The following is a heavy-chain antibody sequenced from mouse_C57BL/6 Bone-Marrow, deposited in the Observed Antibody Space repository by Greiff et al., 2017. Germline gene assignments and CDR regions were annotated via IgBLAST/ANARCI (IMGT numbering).Heavy chain of an antibody. CDR2: IWSGGST. Sequence: QVQLKESGPGLVQPSQSLSITCTVSGFSLTSYGVHWVRQSPGKGLEWLGVIWSGGSTDYNAAFISRLSISRDNSKSQVFFKMNSLQADDTAIYYCASSMITTGYYYAMDYWGQGTSVTVSS. V-gene: IGHV2-2*01. CDR1: GFSLTSYG. CDR3: ASSMITTGYYYAMDY. D-gene: IGHD2-4*01. J-gene: IGHJ4*01.